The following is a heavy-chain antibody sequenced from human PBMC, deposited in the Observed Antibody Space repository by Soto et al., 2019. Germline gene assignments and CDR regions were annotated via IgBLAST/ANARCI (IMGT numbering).Heavy chain of an antibody. CDR2: IKQDGSEK. D-gene: IGHD2-8*01. CDR3: ARDTRCTNGVCYITYYYGMDV. CDR1: GFTFSSYW. J-gene: IGHJ6*02. Sequence: GGSLRLSCAASGFTFSSYWMSWVRQAPGKGLEWVANIKQDGSEKYYVDSVKGRFTISRDNAKNSLYLQMNSLRAEDTAVYYCARDTRCTNGVCYITYYYGMDVWGQGTTVTVSS. V-gene: IGHV3-7*01.